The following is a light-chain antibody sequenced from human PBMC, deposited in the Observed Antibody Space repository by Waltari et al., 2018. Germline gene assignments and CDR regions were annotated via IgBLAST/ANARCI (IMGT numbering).Light chain of an antibody. CDR1: SGSVSRTSY. V-gene: IGLV8-61*01. CDR2: KGI. CDR3: SMYMGSGVWV. J-gene: IGLJ3*02. Sequence: QTVVTQEPSLSVSPGGTVTLTCALSSGSVSRTSYPPWDQQHPGQPPRTLVYKGISRSSGVPDRFSGSILGNTAALTITGAQADDESDYYCSMYMGSGVWVFGGGTKLTVL.